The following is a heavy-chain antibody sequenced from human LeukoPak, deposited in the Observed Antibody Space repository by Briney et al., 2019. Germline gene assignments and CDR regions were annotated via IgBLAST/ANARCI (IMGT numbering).Heavy chain of an antibody. Sequence: GGSLRLSCAASGFTFDDYAMHWVRQAPGKGLEWVSGISWNSGSIGYADSVKGRFTISRDNAKNSLYLQMNSLRAEDTALYYCAKAGAGPFDYWGQGTLVTVSS. J-gene: IGHJ4*02. CDR3: AKAGAGPFDY. CDR1: GFTFDDYA. CDR2: ISWNSGSI. V-gene: IGHV3-9*01. D-gene: IGHD1-26*01.